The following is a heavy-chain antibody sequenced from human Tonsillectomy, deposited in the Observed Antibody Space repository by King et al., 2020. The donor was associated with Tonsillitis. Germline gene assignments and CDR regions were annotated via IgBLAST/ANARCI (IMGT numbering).Heavy chain of an antibody. CDR3: AKDMLRVGYGGDPTHYYYYYGMDV. D-gene: IGHD4-23*01. J-gene: IGHJ6*02. V-gene: IGHV3-9*01. CDR2: ISWNSGSI. CDR1: GFTFDDYA. Sequence: VQLVESGGGLVQPGRSLRLSCAASGFTFDDYAMHWVRQAPGKGLEWVSGISWNSGSIGYADSVKGRFIISRDNAKNSLYLQMNSLRAEDTALYYCAKDMLRVGYGGDPTHYYYYYGMDVWGQGTTVTVSS.